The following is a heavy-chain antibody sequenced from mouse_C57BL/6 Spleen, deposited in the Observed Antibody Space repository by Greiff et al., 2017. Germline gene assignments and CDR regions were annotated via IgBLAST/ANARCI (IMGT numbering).Heavy chain of an antibody. V-gene: IGHV3-6*01. J-gene: IGHJ2*01. CDR2: ISYDGSN. D-gene: IGHD2-4*01. Sequence: EVKLMESGPGLVKPSQSLSLTCSVTGYSITSGYYWNWIRQFPGNKLEWMGYISYDGSNNYNPSLKNRISITRDTSKNQFFLKLNSVTTEDTATXYCARHDDHDGGYFDYWGQGTTLTVSS. CDR1: GYSITSGYY. CDR3: ARHDDHDGGYFDY.